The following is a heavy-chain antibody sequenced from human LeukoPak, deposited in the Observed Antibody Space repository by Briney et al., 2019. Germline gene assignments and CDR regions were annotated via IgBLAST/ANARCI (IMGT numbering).Heavy chain of an antibody. CDR1: GFTFSSYA. D-gene: IGHD2-15*01. CDR2: ISYDGSNK. Sequence: PGESLRLSCAASGFTFSSYAMHWVRQAPGKGLEWVAVISYDGSNKYYADSVKGRFTISRDNSKNTLYLQMNSLRADDTAVYYCARHKRYCSGGSCYPPLGYYYYYMDVWGKGTTVTISS. V-gene: IGHV3-30*04. J-gene: IGHJ6*03. CDR3: ARHKRYCSGGSCYPPLGYYYYYMDV.